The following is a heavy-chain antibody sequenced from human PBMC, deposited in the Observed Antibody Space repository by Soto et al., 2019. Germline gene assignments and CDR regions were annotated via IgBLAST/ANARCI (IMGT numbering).Heavy chain of an antibody. D-gene: IGHD3-16*01. V-gene: IGHV4-61*03. Sequence: QVQLQESGPGLVKPSETLSLTCTVSGVSVTSGSYYWSWIRQPPGGGLEWIGYVHYTGRISNNPALRIRVSIVKATSEKRFFLSLSAVSIEDTAVYYCVGDFRGLRIRRAFDYWGQGTLVAVSS. CDR2: VHYTGRI. CDR1: GVSVTSGSYY. CDR3: VGDFRGLRIRRAFDY. J-gene: IGHJ4*02.